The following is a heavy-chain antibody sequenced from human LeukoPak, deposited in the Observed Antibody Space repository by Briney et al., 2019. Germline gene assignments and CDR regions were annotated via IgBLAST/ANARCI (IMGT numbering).Heavy chain of an antibody. CDR2: ISGYNGNT. D-gene: IGHD2-2*01. Sequence: ASVKVSCKASGYTFTSYGISWVRQAPGKGLEWMGWISGYNGNTNYAQKFQGRVTMTRDMSTSTVYMELSSLRSEDTAVYYCARSGGTGYCSSTSCYVAANWFDPWGQGTLVTVSS. CDR3: ARSGGTGYCSSTSCYVAANWFDP. V-gene: IGHV1-18*01. J-gene: IGHJ5*02. CDR1: GYTFTSYG.